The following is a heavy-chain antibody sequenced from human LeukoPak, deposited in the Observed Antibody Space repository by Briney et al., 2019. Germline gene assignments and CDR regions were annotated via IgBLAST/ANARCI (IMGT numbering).Heavy chain of an antibody. J-gene: IGHJ4*02. Sequence: ASVTVSCKASGYTFTKYGITWVRQAPGQGLEWMGWISTYNGNTNYAQKLQGRVTMTTETSTSTVYMELRSLRSDDTAIYYCASDRGYSVYDRSDYWGQGTLVTVSS. D-gene: IGHD5/OR15-5a*01. CDR2: ISTYNGNT. V-gene: IGHV1-18*01. CDR1: GYTFTKYG. CDR3: ASDRGYSVYDRSDY.